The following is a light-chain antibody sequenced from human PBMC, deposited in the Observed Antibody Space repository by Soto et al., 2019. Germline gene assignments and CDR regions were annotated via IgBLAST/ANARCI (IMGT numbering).Light chain of an antibody. CDR1: SSNIGAGYD. Sequence: QLVLTQPPSVSGAPGQRVTISCTGSSSNIGAGYDVHWYQQLPGTAPKLLIYDNSNRPSGVPDRFSGSKSGTSASLAITGLQAEDEADYYCQSYDSSLSGHYVFGTGTKVTVL. CDR2: DNS. CDR3: QSYDSSLSGHYV. J-gene: IGLJ1*01. V-gene: IGLV1-40*01.